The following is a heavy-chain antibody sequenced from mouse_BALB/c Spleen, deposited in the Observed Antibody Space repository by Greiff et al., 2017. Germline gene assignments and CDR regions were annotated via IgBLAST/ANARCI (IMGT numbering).Heavy chain of an antibody. CDR3: ARWDDYDDYYAMDY. V-gene: IGHV3-8*02. Sequence: EVQLQQSGPSLVKPSQTLSLTCSVTGDSITSGYWNWIRKFPGNKLEYMGYISYSGSTYYNPSLKSRISITRDTSKNQYYLQLNSVTTEDTATYYCARWDDYDDYYAMDYWGQGTSVTVSS. CDR1: GDSITSGY. D-gene: IGHD2-4*01. CDR2: ISYSGST. J-gene: IGHJ4*01.